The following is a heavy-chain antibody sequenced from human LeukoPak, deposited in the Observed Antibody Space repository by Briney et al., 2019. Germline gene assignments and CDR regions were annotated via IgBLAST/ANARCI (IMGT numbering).Heavy chain of an antibody. J-gene: IGHJ5*02. CDR3: ASSPRVDTAMVLFDP. Sequence: KPSETLSLTCTVSGGSISSYYWSWIRQPPGKGLEWIGYIYYSGSTNYNPSLKSRVTISVDTSKNQFPLKLSSVTAADTAVYYCASSPRVDTAMVLFDPWGQGTLVTVSS. CDR2: IYYSGST. CDR1: GGSISSYY. D-gene: IGHD5-18*01. V-gene: IGHV4-59*12.